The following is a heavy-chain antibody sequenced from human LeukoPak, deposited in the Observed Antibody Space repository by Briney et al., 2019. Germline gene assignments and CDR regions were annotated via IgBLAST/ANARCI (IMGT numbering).Heavy chain of an antibody. CDR2: IKQDRSEK. V-gene: IGHV3-7*01. CDR1: GLTFSSYW. Sequence: PGGSLRLSRAASGLTFSSYWMSWVRQAPGKGLEWVANIKQDRSEKYYVDSVKGRFTISRDNAKNSLYLQMNSLRAEDTAVYYCARERGIDYWGQGTLVTVSS. D-gene: IGHD3-16*01. J-gene: IGHJ4*02. CDR3: ARERGIDY.